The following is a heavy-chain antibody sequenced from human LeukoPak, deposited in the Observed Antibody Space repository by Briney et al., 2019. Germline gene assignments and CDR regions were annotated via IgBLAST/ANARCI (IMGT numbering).Heavy chain of an antibody. CDR2: ISGSGGST. V-gene: IGHV3-23*01. CDR3: AKGFLAGYSPFDY. CDR1: GFTFSSYD. J-gene: IGHJ4*02. D-gene: IGHD4-11*01. Sequence: GGSLRLSCAASGFTFSSYDMSWVRQAPGKGLEWVSAISGSGGSTYYADSVKGRFTISRDNSKNTLYLQMNSLRAEDTAVYYCAKGFLAGYSPFDYWGQGTLVTVPS.